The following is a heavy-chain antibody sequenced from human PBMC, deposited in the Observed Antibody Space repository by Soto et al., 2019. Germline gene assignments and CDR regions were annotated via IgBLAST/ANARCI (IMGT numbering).Heavy chain of an antibody. V-gene: IGHV3-7*01. CDR3: ARGFRLNNAFG. CDR1: GFAFRAYW. J-gene: IGHJ4*02. D-gene: IGHD3-16*01. CDR2: IDEVGSET. Sequence: EVQLVESGGGLVQPGGSLRLSCGASGFAFRAYWMDWVRQAPGKGLEWLANIDEVGSETNYVDSVKGRFTISRDNAKNALFLQMNSLRAEDTAVYYCARGFRLNNAFGWGQGTLVTVSS.